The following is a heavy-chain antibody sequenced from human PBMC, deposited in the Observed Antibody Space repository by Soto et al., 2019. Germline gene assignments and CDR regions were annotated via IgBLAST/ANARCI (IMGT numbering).Heavy chain of an antibody. CDR3: ARHGITGSYYDAFDI. Sequence: SDPLSLTFTCSAGSISRSRRHGGWMPQPPGKGLEWIASIKYSGTTFYNPSLKSRVTLSVDTSKNQFALKLSSVTAAETAVYYCARHGITGSYYDAFDIWGQGTMVT. V-gene: IGHV4-39*01. CDR1: AGSISRSRRH. J-gene: IGHJ3*02. D-gene: IGHD1-26*01. CDR2: IKYSGTT.